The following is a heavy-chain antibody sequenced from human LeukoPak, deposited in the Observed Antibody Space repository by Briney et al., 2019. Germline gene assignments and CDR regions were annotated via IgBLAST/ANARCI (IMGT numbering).Heavy chain of an antibody. D-gene: IGHD3-10*01. Sequence: SETLSLTCTVSGDSISSGPYYWGWIRQPPGKGLEWIGSIYLSGSTYYDPSLKSRVTMSVDTSKNQFSLKLTSVTAADTAVYYCARVNTLVRGAYYYSYYGMDVWGQGTTVTVSS. V-gene: IGHV4-39*01. CDR2: IYLSGST. CDR1: GDSISSGPYY. CDR3: ARVNTLVRGAYYYSYYGMDV. J-gene: IGHJ6*02.